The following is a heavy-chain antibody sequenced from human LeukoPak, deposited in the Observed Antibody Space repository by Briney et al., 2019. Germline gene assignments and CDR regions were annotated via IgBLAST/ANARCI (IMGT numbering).Heavy chain of an antibody. V-gene: IGHV3-15*01. CDR1: GFTFSNAW. Sequence: SGGSLRLSCAASGFTFSNAWMSWVRQAPGKGLEWVGRIKSKTDGGTTDYAAPVKGRFTISRDDSKNTLYLQMNSLKTEDTAVYYCTTDVVPAAADYYYYYMDVWGKGTTVTISS. J-gene: IGHJ6*03. CDR3: TTDVVPAAADYYYYYMDV. D-gene: IGHD2-2*01. CDR2: IKSKTDGGTT.